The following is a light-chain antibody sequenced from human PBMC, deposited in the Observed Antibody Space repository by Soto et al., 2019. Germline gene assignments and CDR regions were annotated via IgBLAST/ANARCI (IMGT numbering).Light chain of an antibody. V-gene: IGLV2-14*03. J-gene: IGLJ1*01. CDR2: DVS. Sequence: LSQRPSVCGSPGQPRNISCSGTISDVGAFNYVSWYQQHPGKAPKLMIYDVSNRPSGVSNRFSGSKSGNTASLTISGLRAEDEADYYCNSYTSNNTYVFGTGTKVTV. CDR3: NSYTSNNTYV. CDR1: ISDVGAFNY.